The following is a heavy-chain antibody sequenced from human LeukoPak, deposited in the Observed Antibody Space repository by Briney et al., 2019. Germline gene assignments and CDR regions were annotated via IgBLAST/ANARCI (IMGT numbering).Heavy chain of an antibody. CDR1: GDSITSRTSC. J-gene: IGHJ4*02. V-gene: IGHV4-39*01. CDR2: MYHTGGT. CDR3: ARHVAVAAKYDY. Sequence: SETLSFTCTVSGDSITSRTSCWSWIRQSPTNGLQWITCMYHTGGTFYSPSLRSRVVISLDASKNQFSLKLNSVTAADTAVYYCARHVAVAAKYDYWGQGIPVIVSS. D-gene: IGHD6-19*01.